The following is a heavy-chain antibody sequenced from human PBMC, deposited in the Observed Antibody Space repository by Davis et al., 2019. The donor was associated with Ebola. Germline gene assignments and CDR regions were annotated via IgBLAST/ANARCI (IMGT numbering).Heavy chain of an antibody. Sequence: GESLKISCAASGFTFSSYAMSWVRQAPGKGLEWVANIKQDGSEKYYVDSVKGRFTISRDNAKNSLSLQMNSLRAEDTAMYYCARASYYDHIWGSYRSWDWFDPWGQGTLVTVSS. D-gene: IGHD3-16*02. CDR2: IKQDGSEK. V-gene: IGHV3-7*01. CDR1: GFTFSSYA. J-gene: IGHJ5*02. CDR3: ARASYYDHIWGSYRSWDWFDP.